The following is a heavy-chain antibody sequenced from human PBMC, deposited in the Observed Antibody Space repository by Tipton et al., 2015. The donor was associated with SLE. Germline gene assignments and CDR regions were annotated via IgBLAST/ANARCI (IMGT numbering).Heavy chain of an antibody. J-gene: IGHJ4*02. V-gene: IGHV4-34*01. CDR2: INHSGST. Sequence: GLVKPSETLSLTCAVNGGSLSGYYWVWIRQPPEKGLEWIGEINHSGSTNYNPSLKSRVTISVDTSKNHFSLKLSSVTAADTAVYYCARGRDSSGYYPYYFDYWGQGTLVTVSS. CDR1: GGSLSGYY. D-gene: IGHD3-22*01. CDR3: ARGRDSSGYYPYYFDY.